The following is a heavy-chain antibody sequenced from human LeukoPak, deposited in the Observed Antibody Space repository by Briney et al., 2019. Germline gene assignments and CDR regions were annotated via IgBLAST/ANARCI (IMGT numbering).Heavy chain of an antibody. CDR2: IRNKANNYTT. Sequence: GGSLRLSCAASGFTFTSYTMNWVRQAPGKGLEWVGRIRNKANNYTTDYAASVKGRFTILRDDSKNSLYLQMNSLKTEDTAVYYCAPIFDPWGQGILVTVSS. D-gene: IGHD2-21*01. CDR3: APIFDP. V-gene: IGHV3-72*01. J-gene: IGHJ5*02. CDR1: GFTFTSYT.